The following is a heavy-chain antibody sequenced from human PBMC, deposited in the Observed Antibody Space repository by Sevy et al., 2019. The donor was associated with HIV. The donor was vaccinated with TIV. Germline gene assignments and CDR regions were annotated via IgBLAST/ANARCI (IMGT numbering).Heavy chain of an antibody. CDR3: ARVVLAYRFGSVYSSYYGLDV. J-gene: IGHJ6*02. Sequence: GGSLRLSCAASGFTFSTYWMTWVRQAPGKGLEWVANIRDDGTEKYYVDSVKGRFTMSRDNAKDSLYLQMNSLRVDDTAVYYCARVVLAYRFGSVYSSYYGLDVWGQGTTVTVSS. CDR1: GFTFSTYW. CDR2: IRDDGTEK. V-gene: IGHV3-7*01. D-gene: IGHD3-10*01.